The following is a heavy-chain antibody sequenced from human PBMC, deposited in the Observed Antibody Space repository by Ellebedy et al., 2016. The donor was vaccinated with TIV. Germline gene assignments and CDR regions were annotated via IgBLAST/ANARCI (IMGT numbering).Heavy chain of an antibody. Sequence: AASVKVSCQTSGYTFPDYYIHSVRQAPGQGLEWMAWLNPNSGGTNYAQKFQGRVTVTRDTSTSTAFLELSRLRSDDTAVYYCTRDLTNIVSGDYWGQGTLVTVSS. CDR3: TRDLTNIVSGDY. J-gene: IGHJ4*02. CDR2: LNPNSGGT. D-gene: IGHD5/OR15-5a*01. V-gene: IGHV1-2*02. CDR1: GYTFPDYY.